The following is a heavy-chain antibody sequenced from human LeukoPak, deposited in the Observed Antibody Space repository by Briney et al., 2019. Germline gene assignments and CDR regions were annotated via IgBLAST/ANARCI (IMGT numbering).Heavy chain of an antibody. J-gene: IGHJ4*02. CDR1: GFTFSSYS. Sequence: SGGSLRLSCAASGFTFSSYSMNWVRQAPGKGLEWVSSISSSSSYIYYADSVKGRFTISRDNAKNSLYLQMNSLRAEDTAVYYCAGALSSSSSQPVDYWGQGTLVTVSS. CDR3: AGALSSSSSQPVDY. CDR2: ISSSSSYI. V-gene: IGHV3-21*01. D-gene: IGHD6-6*01.